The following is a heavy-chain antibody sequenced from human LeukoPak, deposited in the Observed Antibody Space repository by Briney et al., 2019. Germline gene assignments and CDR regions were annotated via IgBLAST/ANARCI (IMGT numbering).Heavy chain of an antibody. Sequence: GGSLRLSCTASGFTFGDYAVTWVRQAPGKGREWLGFMRSQIYGGTAEYAASVKGRVTISRKDYKNIAYLEVNSLKAEDTAVFYCARADHGHVGYMDVWGKGTTVTISS. CDR3: ARADHGHVGYMDV. CDR1: GFTFGDYA. V-gene: IGHV3-49*04. J-gene: IGHJ6*03. D-gene: IGHD1-14*01. CDR2: MRSQIYGGTA.